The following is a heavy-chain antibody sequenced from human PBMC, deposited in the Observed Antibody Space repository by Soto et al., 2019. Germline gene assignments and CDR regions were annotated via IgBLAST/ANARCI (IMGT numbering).Heavy chain of an antibody. D-gene: IGHD2-15*01. CDR1: GGSINIDHYH. Sequence: SETLSLTCTVSGGSINIDHYHWTWIRQTPGKGLEWIGYIYYSGSTYYNPSLKSRVTISVDTSKNQFSLKLSSVTAADTAVYYRARALDSFFDPWGQGTLAT. CDR2: IYYSGST. V-gene: IGHV4-30-4*01. CDR3: ARALDSFFDP. J-gene: IGHJ5*02.